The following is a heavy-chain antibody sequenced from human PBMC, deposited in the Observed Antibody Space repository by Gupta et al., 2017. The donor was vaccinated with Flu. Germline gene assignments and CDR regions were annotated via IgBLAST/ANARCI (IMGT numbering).Heavy chain of an antibody. CDR3: AKDSGYYHDSSAFAYSDY. V-gene: IGHV4-4*02. CDR2: IYHSGST. J-gene: IGHJ4*02. Sequence: QVQLQESGPGLVKPSGTLSLTYAVSGVSISSNNWWSWVRRPPGKGLEWIGEIYHSGSTNYSPSLKSRVTISLDKSKNQFSLRLSSVTAADTAVYYCAKDSGYYHDSSAFAYSDYWGQGTLVTVSS. D-gene: IGHD3-22*01. CDR1: GVSISSNNW.